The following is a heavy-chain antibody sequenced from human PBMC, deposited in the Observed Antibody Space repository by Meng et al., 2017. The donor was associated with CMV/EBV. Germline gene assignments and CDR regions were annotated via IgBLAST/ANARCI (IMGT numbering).Heavy chain of an antibody. V-gene: IGHV4-61*02. CDR1: GRSISSGSYY. CDR3: AREAFKVLFFPFDP. Sequence: GPGLCKPSATPSLPCTLSGRSISSGSYYGSWIRQPAGKGLEWIGRIYTSGSTNYNPSLKSRVTISVDTSKNQFSLKLSSVTAADTAVYYCAREAFKVLFFPFDPWGQGTLVTVSS. D-gene: IGHD1-1*01. J-gene: IGHJ5*02. CDR2: IYTSGST.